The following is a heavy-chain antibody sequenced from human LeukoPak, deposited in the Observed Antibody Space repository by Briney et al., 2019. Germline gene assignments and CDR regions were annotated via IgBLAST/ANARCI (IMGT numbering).Heavy chain of an antibody. J-gene: IGHJ6*04. CDR2: ISGSGGST. CDR1: GFTFSSYA. V-gene: IGHV3-23*01. D-gene: IGHD2-2*03. Sequence: GGSLRLSCAASGFTFSSYAMSWVRQAPGKGLEWVSAISGSGGSTYYADSVKGRFTISRDNSKNTLYLQMNSLRAGDTAVYYCARGGYCSSTSCHDYYYYGMDVWGKGTTVTVSS. CDR3: ARGGYCSSTSCHDYYYYGMDV.